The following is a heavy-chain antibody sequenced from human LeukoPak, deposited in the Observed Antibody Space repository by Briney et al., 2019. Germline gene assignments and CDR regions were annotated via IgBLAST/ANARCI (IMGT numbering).Heavy chain of an antibody. D-gene: IGHD2-15*01. V-gene: IGHV3-48*04. J-gene: IGHJ4*02. CDR1: GFTFSSYS. CDR3: ARGRGGDY. Sequence: PGGSLRLSCAASGFTFSSYSMNWVRQAPGKGLEWVSYISSSSRPIYYADSVKGRFTISRDNAKDSLYLQMNSLRAEDTAVYYCARGRGGDYWGQGTLVTVSS. CDR2: ISSSSRPI.